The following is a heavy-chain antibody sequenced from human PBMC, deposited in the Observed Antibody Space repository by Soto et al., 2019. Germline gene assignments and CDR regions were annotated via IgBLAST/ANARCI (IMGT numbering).Heavy chain of an antibody. J-gene: IGHJ6*02. CDR1: GGSFSGYY. CDR2: INHSGST. Sequence: SETLSLTCAVYGGSFSGYYWSWIRQPPGKGLEWIGEINHSGSTNYNPSLKSRVTISVDTSKNQFSLKLSSVTAADTAVYYCARYRGYSNGLWFGELSRPLDVWGQGTTVTFSS. D-gene: IGHD3-10*01. CDR3: ARYRGYSNGLWFGELSRPLDV. V-gene: IGHV4-34*01.